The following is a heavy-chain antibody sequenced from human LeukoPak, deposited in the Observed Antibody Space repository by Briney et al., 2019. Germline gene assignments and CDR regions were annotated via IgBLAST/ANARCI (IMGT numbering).Heavy chain of an antibody. J-gene: IGHJ4*02. CDR2: IYTSGST. CDR1: GYSISSGYY. Sequence: PSETLSLTCTVSGYSISSGYYWGWIRQPPGKGLEWIGRIYTSGSTNYNPSLKSRVTISVDTSKNQFSLKLSSVTAADTAVYYCAREGPMVRGVLSDYWGQGTLVTVSS. CDR3: AREGPMVRGVLSDY. V-gene: IGHV4-38-2*02. D-gene: IGHD3-10*01.